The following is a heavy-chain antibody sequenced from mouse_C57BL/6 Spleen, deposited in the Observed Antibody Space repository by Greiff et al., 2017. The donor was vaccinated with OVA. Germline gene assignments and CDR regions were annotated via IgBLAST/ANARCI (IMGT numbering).Heavy chain of an antibody. Sequence: QVQLKQPGAELVMPGASVKLSCKASGYTFTSYWMHWVKQRPGQGLEWIGEIDPSDSYTNYNQKFKGKSTLTVDKSSSTAYMQLSSLTSEDSAVYYCARSTYGNYVWFAYWGQGTLVTVSA. CDR3: ARSTYGNYVWFAY. J-gene: IGHJ3*01. CDR2: IDPSDSYT. CDR1: GYTFTSYW. V-gene: IGHV1-69*01. D-gene: IGHD2-1*01.